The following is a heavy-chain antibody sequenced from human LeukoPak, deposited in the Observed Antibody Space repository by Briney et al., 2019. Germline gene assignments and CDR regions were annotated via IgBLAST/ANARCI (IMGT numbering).Heavy chain of an antibody. D-gene: IGHD3-3*01. V-gene: IGHV4-59*11. Sequence: SETLSLTCTVSGGSISSHYWSRIRQPPGKGLEWSGYIYYSGSTSYNPSLKSRVTISVDTSNNQFFLKVSSVIAADTAVYYCAGLPGEWLLSNYHYYNMDVWGKGTTVTVSS. CDR3: AGLPGEWLLSNYHYYNMDV. CDR2: IYYSGST. J-gene: IGHJ6*03. CDR1: GGSISSHY.